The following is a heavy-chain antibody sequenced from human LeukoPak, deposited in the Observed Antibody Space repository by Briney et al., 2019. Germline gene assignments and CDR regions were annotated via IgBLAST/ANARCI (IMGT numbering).Heavy chain of an antibody. Sequence: GESLKISCKGSGYSFTSYWIGWVRQAPGKGLVWVSRINSDGSEIVYPDSVKGRFTISRDNARNTLSLQMNSLRVEDTAVYYCARGPVGSSALDAWGQGILVTVSP. CDR1: GYSFTSYW. CDR2: INSDGSEI. J-gene: IGHJ5*02. CDR3: ARGPVGSSALDA. V-gene: IGHV3-74*01. D-gene: IGHD2-2*03.